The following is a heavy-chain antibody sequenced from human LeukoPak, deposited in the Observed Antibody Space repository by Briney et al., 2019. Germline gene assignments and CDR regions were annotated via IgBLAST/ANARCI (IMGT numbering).Heavy chain of an antibody. V-gene: IGHV1-69*13. CDR2: IIPIFGTA. J-gene: IGHJ6*04. D-gene: IGHD5-18*01. CDR1: GGTFSSYA. CDR3: ATNRYSYYYYGMYV. Sequence: SVKVSCKASGGTFSSYAIRWVRQAPGQGLEWMGGIIPIFGTANYAQEFQGRVTITADESTSTAYMELSSLRSEDTAVYYCATNRYSYYYYGMYVWGKGTTVTVSS.